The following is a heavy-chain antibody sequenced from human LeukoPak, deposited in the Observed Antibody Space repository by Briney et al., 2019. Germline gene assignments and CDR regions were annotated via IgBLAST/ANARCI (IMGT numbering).Heavy chain of an antibody. Sequence: SQTLSLTCTVSGGSISSGDYYWSWIRQPPGKGLEWIGEINHSGSTNYNPSLKSRVTISVDTSKNQFSLKLSSVTAADTAVYYCARDALPRDGSGSRKKYNWFDPWGQGTLVTVSS. D-gene: IGHD3-10*01. CDR1: GGSISSGDYY. CDR3: ARDALPRDGSGSRKKYNWFDP. V-gene: IGHV4-30-4*08. J-gene: IGHJ5*02. CDR2: INHSGST.